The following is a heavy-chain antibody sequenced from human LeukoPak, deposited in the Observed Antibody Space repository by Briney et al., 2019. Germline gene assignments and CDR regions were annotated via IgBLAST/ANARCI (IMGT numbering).Heavy chain of an antibody. J-gene: IGHJ6*03. CDR2: ISSSSSYI. Sequence: GGSLRLSCAASGFTFSSYSMNWVRQATGKGLEWVSSISSSSSYIYYADSVKGRFTISRDNAKNSLYLQMNSLRAEDTAVYYCARDSGVDYYYYYMDVWGKGTTVTVSS. D-gene: IGHD2-15*01. CDR3: ARDSGVDYYYYYMDV. CDR1: GFTFSSYS. V-gene: IGHV3-21*01.